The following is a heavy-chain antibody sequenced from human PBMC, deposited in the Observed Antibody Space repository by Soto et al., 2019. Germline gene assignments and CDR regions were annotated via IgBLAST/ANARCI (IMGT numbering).Heavy chain of an antibody. CDR2: IYHRGST. V-gene: IGHV4-30-2*01. Sequence: SETLSLTCAVSCGSISSGGYSWSWIRQPPGKGLEWIGYIYHRGSTYYNPSLKSRVTISVDRSKNQFSLKLSSVTAADTAVYYCARVPDRWGQGTLVTVSS. D-gene: IGHD2-2*01. CDR1: CGSISSGGYS. J-gene: IGHJ5*02. CDR3: ARVPDR.